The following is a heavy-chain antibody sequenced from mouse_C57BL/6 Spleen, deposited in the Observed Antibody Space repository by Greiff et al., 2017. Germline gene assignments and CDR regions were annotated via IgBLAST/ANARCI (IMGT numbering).Heavy chain of an antibody. V-gene: IGHV1-55*01. J-gene: IGHJ4*01. Sequence: VQLQQPGAELVKPGASVKMSCKASGYTFTSYWITWVKQRPGQGLEWIGDIYPGSGSTNYNEKFKSKATLTVDPSSSTAYMQLSSLTSADSAVFYGARGGDCDGGDYYAMDYWGQGTSVTVSS. CDR2: IYPGSGST. CDR3: ARGGDCDGGDYYAMDY. CDR1: GYTFTSYW.